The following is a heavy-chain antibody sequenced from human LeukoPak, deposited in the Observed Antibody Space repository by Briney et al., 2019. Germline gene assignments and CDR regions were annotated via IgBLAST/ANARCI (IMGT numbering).Heavy chain of an antibody. Sequence: ASVKVSCKASGYTFTSYDINWVRQATGQGLEWMGWMNPNSGNAGYAQKFQGRVTMTRNSSISTAYMELSSLRSEDTAVYYCASDDIVVVPAATPPYYYYYGMDVWGQGTTVTVSS. CDR3: ASDDIVVVPAATPPYYYYYGMDV. CDR1: GYTFTSYD. D-gene: IGHD2-2*01. CDR2: MNPNSGNA. V-gene: IGHV1-8*01. J-gene: IGHJ6*02.